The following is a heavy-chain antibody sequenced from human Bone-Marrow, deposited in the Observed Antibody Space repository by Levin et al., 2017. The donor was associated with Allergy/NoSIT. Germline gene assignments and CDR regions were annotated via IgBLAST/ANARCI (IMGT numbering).Heavy chain of an antibody. CDR2: VFYSGTT. V-gene: IGHV4-59*01. CDR1: GGSITGYY. J-gene: IGHJ4*02. D-gene: IGHD3-10*01. Sequence: SSETLSLTCTVSGGSITGYYWSWLRQSPGKRLEWIGYVFYSGTTDYNPSLKRRVSISKDTSKNQFSLQLSSVTAADTAVYYCARLNALMVGRIFDYWGQGIQVTVSS. CDR3: ARLNALMVGRIFDY.